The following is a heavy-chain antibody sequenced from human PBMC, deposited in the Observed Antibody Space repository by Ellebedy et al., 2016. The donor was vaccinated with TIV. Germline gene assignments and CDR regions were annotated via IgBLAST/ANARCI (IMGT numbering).Heavy chain of an antibody. CDR2: ISRSSSPI. CDR3: ARSAPRAAMAADAFDI. V-gene: IGHV3-48*02. D-gene: IGHD6-13*01. J-gene: IGHJ3*02. Sequence: GESLKISCAASGFTFSSYSMNWVRQAPGKGLEWVSYISRSSSPIYYADSVKGRFTISRDNAKNSLYLQMNSLRDEDTAVYYCARSAPRAAMAADAFDIWGQGTMVTVSS. CDR1: GFTFSSYS.